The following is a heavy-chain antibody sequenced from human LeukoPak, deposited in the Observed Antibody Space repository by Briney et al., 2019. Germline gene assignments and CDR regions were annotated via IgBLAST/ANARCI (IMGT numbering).Heavy chain of an antibody. J-gene: IGHJ5*02. CDR1: GFTFSSYE. CDR2: VSSSGSTI. D-gene: IGHD2-2*01. Sequence: GGSLRLSCAASGFTFSSYEMNWVRQAPGKGLEWVSYVSSSGSTIYYADSVKGRFTISRDNAKNSLYLQMNSLRAEDTAVYYCARGPTVVVPAAARFDPWGQGTLVTVSS. V-gene: IGHV3-48*03. CDR3: ARGPTVVVPAAARFDP.